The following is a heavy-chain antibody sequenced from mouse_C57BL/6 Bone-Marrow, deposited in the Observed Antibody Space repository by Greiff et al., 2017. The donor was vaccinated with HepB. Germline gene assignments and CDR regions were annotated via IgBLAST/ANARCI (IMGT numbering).Heavy chain of an antibody. J-gene: IGHJ3*01. V-gene: IGHV1-81*01. CDR3: ARGYYYGSPFAY. Sequence: QVQLQQSGAELARPGASVKLSCKASGYTFTSYGISWVKQKTGQGLEWIGEIYPRSGNTYYNEKFKGKATLTADKSSSTAYMELRSLTSEDSAVYFCARGYYYGSPFAYWGQGTMVTVSA. D-gene: IGHD1-1*01. CDR2: IYPRSGNT. CDR1: GYTFTSYG.